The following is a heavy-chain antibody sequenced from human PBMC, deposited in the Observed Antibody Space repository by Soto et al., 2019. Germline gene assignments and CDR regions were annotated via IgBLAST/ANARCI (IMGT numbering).Heavy chain of an antibody. V-gene: IGHV1-46*01. Sequence: ASVKVSCKASGYTFSTYYMHWVRQAPGQGYEWMGIINPSGGSTTYAQKFQGRVTMTTDTSTSTAYMELRSLRSDDTAVYYCARDWGRGQFLTNKDYWGQGTLVTVSS. CDR3: ARDWGRGQFLTNKDY. J-gene: IGHJ4*02. D-gene: IGHD3-9*01. CDR2: INPSGGST. CDR1: GYTFSTYY.